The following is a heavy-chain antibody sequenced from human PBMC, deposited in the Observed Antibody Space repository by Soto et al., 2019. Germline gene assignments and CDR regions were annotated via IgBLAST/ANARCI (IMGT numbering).Heavy chain of an antibody. CDR2: INPNSGGT. D-gene: IGHD2-15*01. V-gene: IGHV1-2*02. CDR1: GYTFTGYY. CDR3: ARERGCVYHGMDV. J-gene: IGHJ6*02. Sequence: ALVRVSCKASGYTFTGYYMHWVRQAPGQGLEWMGWINPNSGGTNYAQKFQGRVTMTRDTSISTAYMELSRLRSDDTAVYYCARERGCVYHGMDVWGHGTKATVYS.